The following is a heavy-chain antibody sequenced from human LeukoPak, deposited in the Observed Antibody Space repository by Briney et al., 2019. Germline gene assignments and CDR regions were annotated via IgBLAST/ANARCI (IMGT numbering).Heavy chain of an antibody. Sequence: GGSLRLSCAVSGFTFGSYAMTWVRQAPGKGLEWVSYISGSGGSTYYADSVKGRFTISRDNSKNALYLQMNNLRAEDTAVYYCAKLTRVTTGDYWGQGTLVTVSS. CDR3: AKLTRVTTGDY. CDR2: ISGSGGST. J-gene: IGHJ4*02. CDR1: GFTFGSYA. V-gene: IGHV3-23*01. D-gene: IGHD4-17*01.